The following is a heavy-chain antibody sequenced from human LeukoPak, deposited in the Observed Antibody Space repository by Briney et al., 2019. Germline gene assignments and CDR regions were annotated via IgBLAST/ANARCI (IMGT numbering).Heavy chain of an antibody. J-gene: IGHJ6*02. CDR2: VYYSGSA. CDR3: ARDGSNWSNDYYHGVDV. CDR1: GDSVTTYY. V-gene: IGHV4-59*02. Sequence: SETLSLTCTVSGDSVTTYYWCWIRQPPGKGLEWLGYVYYSGSATYNPSLKSRVTISVDTSKNQFSLRLSSVTAADTAVYYCARDGSNWSNDYYHGVDVWGQGTTVTVSS. D-gene: IGHD4-11*01.